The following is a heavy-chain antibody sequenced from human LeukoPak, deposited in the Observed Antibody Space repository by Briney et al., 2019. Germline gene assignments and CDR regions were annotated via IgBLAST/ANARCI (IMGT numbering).Heavy chain of an antibody. CDR2: IYSGGST. CDR1: GFTVSSNY. J-gene: IGHJ5*02. CDR3: ARVVGYSGYDNWFDP. Sequence: PGGSLRLSCAASGFTVSSNYMSWVRQAPGKGLEWVSVIYSGGSTYYADSVKGRFTISRDNSKSTLYLQMNSLRAEDTAVYYCARVVGYSGYDNWFDPWGQGTLVTVPS. V-gene: IGHV3-66*01. D-gene: IGHD5-12*01.